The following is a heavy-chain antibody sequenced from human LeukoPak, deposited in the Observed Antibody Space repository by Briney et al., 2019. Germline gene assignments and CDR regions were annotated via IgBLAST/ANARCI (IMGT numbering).Heavy chain of an antibody. V-gene: IGHV3-73*01. J-gene: IGHJ6*02. CDR2: IRSKANSYAT. D-gene: IGHD6-13*01. CDR1: GFTFSGSA. Sequence: GGSLRLSCAASGFTFSGSAMHWVRQASGKGLEWVGRIRSKANSYATAYAASVKGRFTISRDDSKNTAYLQMNSLKTEDTAVYYCTRHSSPIAAAGFYYYYGMDVWGQGTTVTVSS. CDR3: TRHSSPIAAAGFYYYYGMDV.